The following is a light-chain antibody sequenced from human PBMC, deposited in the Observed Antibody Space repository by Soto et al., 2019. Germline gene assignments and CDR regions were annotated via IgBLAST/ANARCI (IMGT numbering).Light chain of an antibody. CDR3: CSYAGNSLWV. Sequence: QSVLTQPRSVSGSPGQSVTISCTGTSSDVGGYNYVSWYQQHPGKAPKLMIYDVSKWPSGVPDRFSGSKSGNTASLTISGLQAEDDADYYCCSYAGNSLWVFGAGTMLTVL. V-gene: IGLV2-11*01. CDR2: DVS. CDR1: SSDVGGYNY. J-gene: IGLJ3*02.